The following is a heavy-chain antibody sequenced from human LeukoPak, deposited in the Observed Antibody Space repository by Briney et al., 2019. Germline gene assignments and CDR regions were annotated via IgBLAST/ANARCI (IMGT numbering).Heavy chain of an antibody. CDR2: IYYSRRT. Sequence: SESLSLTCTASGGSISSYYWSWIRQPPGKGLEWIGYIYYSRRTNYNPPLKSRVTLSVDTSKNQFSLKLSSVTAADTAVYYCARGGWLFPSDAFDIWGQGTMVTVSS. CDR1: GGSISSYY. V-gene: IGHV4-59*01. D-gene: IGHD3-22*01. J-gene: IGHJ3*02. CDR3: ARGGWLFPSDAFDI.